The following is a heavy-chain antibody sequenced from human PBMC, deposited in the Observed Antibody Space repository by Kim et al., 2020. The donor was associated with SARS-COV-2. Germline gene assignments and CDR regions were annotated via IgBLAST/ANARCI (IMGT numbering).Heavy chain of an antibody. CDR2: GGT. CDR3: ARDDAAGTY. V-gene: IGHV1-2*02. D-gene: IGHD6-13*01. J-gene: IGHJ4*02. Sequence: GGTNYARKLQGRVTMTRDTSISTAYMELSRLRSDDTAVFYCARDDAAGTYWGQGTLVTVSS.